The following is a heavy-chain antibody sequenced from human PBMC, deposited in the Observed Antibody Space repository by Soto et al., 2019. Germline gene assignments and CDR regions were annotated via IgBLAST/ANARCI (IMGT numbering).Heavy chain of an antibody. Sequence: EVQLLESGGGLVQPGGSLRLSCAASGFTFSSYAMSWVRQAPGKGLEWVSAIRGSGGSTYYADSVKGRFTISRDNSKNTLYLQMNSLRAEDTAVYYCAKSKGGYYYDSSGYPNDAFDIWGQGTMVTVSS. CDR2: IRGSGGST. CDR3: AKSKGGYYYDSSGYPNDAFDI. CDR1: GFTFSSYA. V-gene: IGHV3-23*01. J-gene: IGHJ3*02. D-gene: IGHD3-22*01.